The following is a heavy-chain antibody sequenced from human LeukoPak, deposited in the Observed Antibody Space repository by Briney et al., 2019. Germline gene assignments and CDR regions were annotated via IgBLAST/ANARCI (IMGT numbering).Heavy chain of an antibody. CDR2: IYPGDSDS. D-gene: IGHD3-10*01. CDR1: GCSFTSYW. J-gene: IGHJ4*02. CDR3: ACPMVRGVITNFDY. Sequence: AESLQISFKGSGCSFTSYWIGWGRRMPGKGREGMGIIYPGDSDSRYSPSFQGQVTISADKSISTAYLQWSSLKASDTAMYYCACPMVRGVITNFDYWGQGTLVTVSS. V-gene: IGHV5-51*01.